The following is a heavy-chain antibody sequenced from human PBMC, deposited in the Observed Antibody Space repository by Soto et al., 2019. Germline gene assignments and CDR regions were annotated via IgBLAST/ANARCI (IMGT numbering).Heavy chain of an antibody. CDR1: GGSISSGGYY. CDR3: ARESMIACRGGMDV. V-gene: IGHV4-31*03. Sequence: QVQLQESGPGLVKPSQTLSLTCTVSGGSISSGGYYWSWIRQHPGKGLEWIGYIYYSGSTYYNPYLKSRVTISVDTSKNQFSLKLSSVTAADTAVYYCARESMIACRGGMDVWGQGTTVTVSS. CDR2: IYYSGST. D-gene: IGHD3-22*01. J-gene: IGHJ6*02.